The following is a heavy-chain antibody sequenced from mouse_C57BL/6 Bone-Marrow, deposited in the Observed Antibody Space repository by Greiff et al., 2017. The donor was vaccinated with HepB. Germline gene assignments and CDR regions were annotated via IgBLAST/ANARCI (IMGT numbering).Heavy chain of an antibody. CDR3: AVDGSSDY. V-gene: IGHV1-59*01. Sequence: QVQLQQPGAELVRPGTSVKLSCKASGYTFTSYWMHWVKQRPGQGLEWIGVIDPSDSYTNYNQKFKGKATLTVDTSSSTAYMQLSSLTSEDSAVYDCAVDGSSDYWGQGTTLTVSS. CDR2: IDPSDSYT. CDR1: GYTFTSYW. J-gene: IGHJ2*01. D-gene: IGHD1-1*01.